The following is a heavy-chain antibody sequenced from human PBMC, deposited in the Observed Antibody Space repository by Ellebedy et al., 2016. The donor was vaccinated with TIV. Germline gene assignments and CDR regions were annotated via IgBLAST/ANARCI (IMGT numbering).Heavy chain of an antibody. J-gene: IGHJ6*02. CDR1: GYSFTSYW. CDR3: ARRRSYDSSGYYFNYYYYGMDV. V-gene: IGHV5-10-1*01. CDR2: IYPGDSYT. D-gene: IGHD3-22*01. Sequence: GGSLRLSCKGSGYSFTSYWIGWVRQMPGKGLEWMGIIYPGDSYTNYSPSFQGHVTISADKSISTAYLQWSSLKASDTAMYYCARRRSYDSSGYYFNYYYYGMDVWGQGTTVTVSS.